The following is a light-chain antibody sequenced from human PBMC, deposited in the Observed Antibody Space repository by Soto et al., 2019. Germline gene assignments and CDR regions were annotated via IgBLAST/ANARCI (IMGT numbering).Light chain of an antibody. Sequence: SYELTQPPSVSVAPGQTARITCGGNNIGSKSVHWYQQKTRQAPVLVVYDDSDRPSWIPERFSGSNSGNTATLTISRVEAGDEADYYCQVWDSSSDHVVFGGGTQLTVL. CDR2: DDS. CDR1: NIGSKS. CDR3: QVWDSSSDHVV. V-gene: IGLV3-21*02. J-gene: IGLJ2*01.